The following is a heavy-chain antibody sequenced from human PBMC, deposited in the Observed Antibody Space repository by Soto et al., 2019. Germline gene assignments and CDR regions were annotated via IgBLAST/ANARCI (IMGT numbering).Heavy chain of an antibody. V-gene: IGHV3-30-3*01. D-gene: IGHD1-26*01. CDR2: ISYDGSNK. Sequence: QVQLVESGGGVVQPGRSLRLSCAASGFTFSSYAMHWVRQAPGKGLEWVAVISYDGSNKYYADSVKGRFTISRDNSKNTLYLQMNSLRAEDMAVYYCAREWELRGVFFFDYWGQGTLVTVSS. CDR3: AREWELRGVFFFDY. CDR1: GFTFSSYA. J-gene: IGHJ4*02.